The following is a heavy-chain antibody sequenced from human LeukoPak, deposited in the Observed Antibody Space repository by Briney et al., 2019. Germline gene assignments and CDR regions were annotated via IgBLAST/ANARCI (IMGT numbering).Heavy chain of an antibody. CDR3: ARANWNYGDAFDI. V-gene: IGHV3-48*04. D-gene: IGHD1-7*01. Sequence: GGSLRLSCAASGFTFISYGMNWVRQAPGKGLEWVSYISSSSSTIYYADAVKGRFTISRDNAKNSLYLQMKSLRAEDTAVYYCARANWNYGDAFDIWGQGTMVTVSS. CDR1: GFTFISYG. J-gene: IGHJ3*02. CDR2: ISSSSSTI.